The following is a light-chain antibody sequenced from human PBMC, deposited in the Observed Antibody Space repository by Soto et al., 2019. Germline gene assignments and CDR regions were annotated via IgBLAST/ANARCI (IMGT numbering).Light chain of an antibody. CDR3: CSYASSGIFV. CDR2: EVT. Sequence: QSVLTQPASVSGSPGQSITISCTGTSSDVGNYNLVSWYQQHPGKAPKLIIYEVTKRPSGVSNHFSGSKSGNTASLTISGFQAEDEADYYCCSYASSGIFVFGGGTKLTVL. CDR1: SSDVGNYNL. V-gene: IGLV2-23*02. J-gene: IGLJ3*02.